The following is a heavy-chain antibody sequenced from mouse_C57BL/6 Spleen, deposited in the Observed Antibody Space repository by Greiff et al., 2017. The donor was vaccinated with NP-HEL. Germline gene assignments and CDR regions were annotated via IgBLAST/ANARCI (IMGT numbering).Heavy chain of an antibody. D-gene: IGHD1-1*01. CDR1: GYAFSSSW. Sequence: VQLQQSGPELVKPGASVKISCKASGYAFSSSWMNWVKQRPGKGLEWIGRIYPGDGDTNYNGKFKGKATLTADKSSSTAYMQLSSLTSEDSAVYFCARQDTYYYGSSYNYAMDYWGQGTSVTVSS. J-gene: IGHJ4*01. V-gene: IGHV1-82*01. CDR3: ARQDTYYYGSSYNYAMDY. CDR2: IYPGDGDT.